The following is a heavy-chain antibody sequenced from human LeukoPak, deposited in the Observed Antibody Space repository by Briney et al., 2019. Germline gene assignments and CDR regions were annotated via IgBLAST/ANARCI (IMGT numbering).Heavy chain of an antibody. CDR1: GYPFTAYY. Sequence: ASVKVSCKAFGYPFTAYYKYWVRQAPGQGPEWMGIINPSGGSTSYAQKFQGRVTMTRDMSTNTVYMELSSLRSDDTAVYYCARDGISRYGAFDIWGHGTMITVSS. CDR2: INPSGGST. J-gene: IGHJ3*02. D-gene: IGHD5-18*01. CDR3: ARDGISRYGAFDI. V-gene: IGHV1-46*01.